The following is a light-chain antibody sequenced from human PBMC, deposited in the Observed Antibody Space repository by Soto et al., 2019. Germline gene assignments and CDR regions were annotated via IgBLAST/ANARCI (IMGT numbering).Light chain of an antibody. CDR2: EVS. CDR1: NSDVGIYDF. Sequence: QSVLTQPASVSGTPGQSMTISCTGSNSDVGIYDFVSWYQHHPGRAPKLIDSEVSHRPSGVSNRFSGSKSGNTASLTISGLQSEDEADYYCISYTSDDVRYVFGTGTKVTVL. CDR3: ISYTSDDVRYV. J-gene: IGLJ1*01. V-gene: IGLV2-14*01.